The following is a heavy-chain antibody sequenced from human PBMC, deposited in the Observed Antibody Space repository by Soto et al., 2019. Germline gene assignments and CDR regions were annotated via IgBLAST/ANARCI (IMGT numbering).Heavy chain of an antibody. Sequence: EVQLMESGGGLVQPGGSLRLSCAASGYTFSTYAMHWVRQAPGKGLEYVSVIKSNGGRTFYANSVKGRLTISRDNSKNTLYLQMGSLRVEDTGVYYCARAPGYSGYDALDYWGQGTLVTVSS. J-gene: IGHJ4*02. CDR2: IKSNGGRT. CDR1: GYTFSTYA. V-gene: IGHV3-64*01. D-gene: IGHD5-12*01. CDR3: ARAPGYSGYDALDY.